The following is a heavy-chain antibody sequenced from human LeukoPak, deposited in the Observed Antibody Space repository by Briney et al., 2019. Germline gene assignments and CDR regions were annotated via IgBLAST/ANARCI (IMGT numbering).Heavy chain of an antibody. Sequence: SETLSLTCTVSGGSISSYYWSWIRQPPGKGLEWIGCIYYSGSTNYNPSLKSRVTISVDTSKNQFSLKLSSVTAADTAVYYCARGPLVTDFDYWGQGTLVTVSS. CDR3: ARGPLVTDFDY. CDR2: IYYSGST. J-gene: IGHJ4*02. V-gene: IGHV4-59*01. CDR1: GGSISSYY. D-gene: IGHD1-14*01.